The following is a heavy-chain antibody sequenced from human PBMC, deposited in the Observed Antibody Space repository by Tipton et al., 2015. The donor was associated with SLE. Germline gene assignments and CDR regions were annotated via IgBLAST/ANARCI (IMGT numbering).Heavy chain of an antibody. Sequence: LRLSCIVSGGSMTNYYWSWIRQPPGKGLEWIGYVHYSGSTNYNPSLKSRVTISVDTSKNQFSLKLSSVTAADTAVYYCARAGRAWNLFDYWGQGTLVTVSS. J-gene: IGHJ4*02. CDR3: ARAGRAWNLFDY. V-gene: IGHV4-59*08. CDR1: GGSMTNYY. CDR2: VHYSGST. D-gene: IGHD1-1*01.